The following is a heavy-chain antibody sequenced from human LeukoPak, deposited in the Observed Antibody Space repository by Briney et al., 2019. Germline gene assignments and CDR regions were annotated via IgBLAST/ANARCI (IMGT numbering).Heavy chain of an antibody. J-gene: IGHJ4*02. CDR1: GFTFSSYA. CDR2: ISGSGGST. V-gene: IGHV3-23*01. CDR3: AKLYYYDSSGYYFSPFDY. Sequence: GGSLRLSCAASGFTFSSYAMSWVRQAPGKGLEWVSAISGSGGSTYYADSVKGRFTISRDNSKNTLYLQMNSLRAEDTAVYYCAKLYYYDSSGYYFSPFDYWGQGTPVTVSS. D-gene: IGHD3-22*01.